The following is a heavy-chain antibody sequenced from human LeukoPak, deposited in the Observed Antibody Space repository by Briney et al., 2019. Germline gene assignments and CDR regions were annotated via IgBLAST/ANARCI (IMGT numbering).Heavy chain of an antibody. D-gene: IGHD3-10*01. CDR2: IKQDGSEK. V-gene: IGHV3-7*01. Sequence: PGGSLRLSCAASGFTFSSYWMSWVRQAPGKGLEWVANIKQDGSEKYYVDSVKGRFTISRDNAKNSLYLQMNSLRAEDTAVYYCARVRGVISDYFDYWGQGTLVTVSS. J-gene: IGHJ4*02. CDR3: ARVRGVISDYFDY. CDR1: GFTFSSYW.